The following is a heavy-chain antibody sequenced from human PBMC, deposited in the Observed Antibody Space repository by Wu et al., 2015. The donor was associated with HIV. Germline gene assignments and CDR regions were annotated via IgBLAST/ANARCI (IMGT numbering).Heavy chain of an antibody. J-gene: IGHJ4*02. CDR2: INHSGST. CDR1: GGSFSGYY. D-gene: IGHD2-2*02. Sequence: QVQLQQWGAGLLKPSETLSLTCAVYGGSFSGYYWSWIRQPPGKGLEWIGEINHSGSTNYNPSLKSRVTISVDTSKNQFSLNLTSVTAADTAVYYCARGPYCSGTSCYTELGYWGQGTLVTVSS. V-gene: IGHV4-34*01. CDR3: ARGPYCSGTSCYTELGY.